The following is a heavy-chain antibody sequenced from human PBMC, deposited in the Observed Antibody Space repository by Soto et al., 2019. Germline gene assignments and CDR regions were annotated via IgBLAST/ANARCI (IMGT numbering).Heavy chain of an antibody. Sequence: SVKVACQPSGGTFSGYAISWEQKAPGQGLEWMGGIIPIFGTANYAQKFQGRVTITADKSTSTAYLQWSSLTASDTAIYYCARQGSIANRRNWLDPWGQGTPVTVSS. D-gene: IGHD6-6*01. CDR3: ARQGSIANRRNWLDP. CDR2: IIPIFGTA. CDR1: GGTFSGYA. J-gene: IGHJ5*02. V-gene: IGHV1-69*06.